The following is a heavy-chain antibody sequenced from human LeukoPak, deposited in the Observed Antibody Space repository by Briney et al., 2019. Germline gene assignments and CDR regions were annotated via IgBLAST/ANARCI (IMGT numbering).Heavy chain of an antibody. D-gene: IGHD1-26*01. CDR1: GYTLTELP. Sequence: ASVKVSCKVSGYTLTELPMHWVRQAPGKGLEWMGGFDPEDGETTYAQKFQGRVTMTEDTSTDTAYMELSSLRSEDTAVYYCATLSFAWNYYYMDVWGKGTTVTVSS. J-gene: IGHJ6*03. CDR3: ATLSFAWNYYYMDV. V-gene: IGHV1-24*01. CDR2: FDPEDGET.